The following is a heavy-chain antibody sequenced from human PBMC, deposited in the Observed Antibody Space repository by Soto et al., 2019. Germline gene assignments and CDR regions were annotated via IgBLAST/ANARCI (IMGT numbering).Heavy chain of an antibody. Sequence: PSETLSLTCTISGDSISSYYWSWIRQPAGKGLEWIGRIFTSGRTHYNPSLKSRVTMSVDTAKNQLSLKLTSVTAADTAVYFCAGDQGYYYSGMDVWRQRTTVTVSS. CDR1: GDSISSYY. J-gene: IGHJ6*02. CDR2: IFTSGRT. CDR3: AGDQGYYYSGMDV. V-gene: IGHV4-4*07.